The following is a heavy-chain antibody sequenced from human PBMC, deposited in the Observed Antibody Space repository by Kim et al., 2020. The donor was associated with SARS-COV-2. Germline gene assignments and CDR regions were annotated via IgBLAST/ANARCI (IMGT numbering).Heavy chain of an antibody. Sequence: ETLSLTCAVYGGSFSGYYWSWIRQPPGKGLEWIGEINHSGSTNYNPSLKSRVTISVDTSKNQFSLKLSSVTAADTAVYYCARGGTLRYFDWLNRYFDYWGQGTLVTVSS. J-gene: IGHJ4*02. CDR1: GGSFSGYY. CDR2: INHSGST. D-gene: IGHD3-9*01. V-gene: IGHV4-34*01. CDR3: ARGGTLRYFDWLNRYFDY.